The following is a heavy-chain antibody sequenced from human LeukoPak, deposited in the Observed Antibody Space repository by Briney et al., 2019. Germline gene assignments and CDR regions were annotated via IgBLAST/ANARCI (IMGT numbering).Heavy chain of an antibody. Sequence: GGSLRLSCAASGFTFSSYGMHWVRQAPGKGLEWVAVISYDGSNKYYADSVKGRFTISRDNAKNSLYLQMNSLRAEDTAVYYCARDMVAGGPDYWGQGTLVTVSS. CDR2: ISYDGSNK. J-gene: IGHJ4*02. V-gene: IGHV3-30*03. CDR3: ARDMVAGGPDY. D-gene: IGHD6-19*01. CDR1: GFTFSSYG.